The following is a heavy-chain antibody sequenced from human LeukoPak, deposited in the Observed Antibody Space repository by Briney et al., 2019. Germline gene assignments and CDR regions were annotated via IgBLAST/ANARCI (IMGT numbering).Heavy chain of an antibody. CDR1: GFTFSRYS. Sequence: PGRSLRLSCAASGFTFSRYSMNWVRQAPGKGLEWVSVISGGSSSTFYADSVKGRFTISRDNAKNSLYLQMDSLGAEDTAVYYCARNMPSLTTYGMDVWGQGTTVTVSS. V-gene: IGHV3-21*01. D-gene: IGHD2-2*01. J-gene: IGHJ6*02. CDR3: ARNMPSLTTYGMDV. CDR2: ISGGSSST.